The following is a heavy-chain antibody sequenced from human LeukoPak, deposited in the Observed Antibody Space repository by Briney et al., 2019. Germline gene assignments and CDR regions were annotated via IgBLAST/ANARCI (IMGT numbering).Heavy chain of an antibody. CDR2: IIPMFDTV. V-gene: IGHV1-69*06. CDR3: VRDYDTSGPQKNYFDF. CDR1: GGSFSSYG. J-gene: IGHJ4*02. D-gene: IGHD3-22*01. Sequence: GASVKVSCKASGGSFSSYGISWVRQAAGQGLEWMGRIIPMFDTVNYAQNFQGRVTISADKSTTTTYMELTSLRSGDTAVYYCVRDYDTSGPQKNYFDFWGQGTLVTVSS.